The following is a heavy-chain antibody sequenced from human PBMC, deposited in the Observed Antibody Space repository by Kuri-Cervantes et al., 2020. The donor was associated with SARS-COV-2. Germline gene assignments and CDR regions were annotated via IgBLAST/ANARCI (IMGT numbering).Heavy chain of an antibody. CDR2: IYTSGGT. D-gene: IGHD3-9*01. CDR3: ARGLGIQGYYYGMDV. Sequence: LRLSCSVSGGSISSGSYYCTWIRQPAGKGLERIGHIYTSGGTNYNPSLKSRVTISVDTSKNQFSLKLSSVTAADTAVYYCARGLGIQGYYYGMDVWGQGTTVTVSS. J-gene: IGHJ6*02. CDR1: GGSISSGSYY. V-gene: IGHV4-61*09.